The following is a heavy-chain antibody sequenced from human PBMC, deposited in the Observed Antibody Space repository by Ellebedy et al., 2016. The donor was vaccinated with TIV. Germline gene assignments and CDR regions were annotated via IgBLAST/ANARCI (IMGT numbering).Heavy chain of an antibody. CDR1: SGPVSSGTYY. CDR2: IYFSGST. Sequence: SETLSLTCTVSSGPVSSGTYYWSWIRQPPGKGLEWIGYIYFSGSTNYNPSLKSRVTISLDTSRNQFSLQLRSVTAADTAVYYCAINQYLAAAGPSFDYWGQGTLVTVSS. CDR3: AINQYLAAAGPSFDY. J-gene: IGHJ4*02. V-gene: IGHV4-61*01. D-gene: IGHD6-13*01.